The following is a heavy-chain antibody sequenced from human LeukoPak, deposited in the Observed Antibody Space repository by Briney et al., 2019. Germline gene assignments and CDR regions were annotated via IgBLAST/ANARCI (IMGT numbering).Heavy chain of an antibody. Sequence: PSETLSLTCTVSGGSFSSYYWSWIRKPPGKGLEWIGYIYYSGSTNYNPSLKSRVTISVDTSKNQFSLKLSSVTAADTAVYYCCYGVTNAFDIWGQGTMVTVSS. D-gene: IGHD4-17*01. CDR2: IYYSGST. J-gene: IGHJ3*02. V-gene: IGHV4-59*08. CDR1: GGSFSSYY. CDR3: CYGVTNAFDI.